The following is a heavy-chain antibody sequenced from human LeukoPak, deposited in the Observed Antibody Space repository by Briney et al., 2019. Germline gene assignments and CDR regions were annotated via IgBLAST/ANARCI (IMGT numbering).Heavy chain of an antibody. CDR3: ARSPEDSSGWYFDY. CDR2: ISSSSSYI. CDR1: GFTFSSYS. Sequence: GSLRLSCAASGFTFSSYSMTWVRQAPGKGLEWVSSISSSSSYIYYADSVKGRFTISRDNAKNSLYLQMNSLRAEDTAVYYCARSPEDSSGWYFDYWGQGTLVTVSS. D-gene: IGHD6-19*01. V-gene: IGHV3-21*01. J-gene: IGHJ4*02.